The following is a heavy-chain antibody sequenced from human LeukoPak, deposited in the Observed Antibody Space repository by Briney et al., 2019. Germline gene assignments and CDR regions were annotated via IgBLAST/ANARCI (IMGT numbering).Heavy chain of an antibody. J-gene: IGHJ4*02. D-gene: IGHD5-18*01. V-gene: IGHV1-46*01. CDR3: ASAGIVDTAMEYYFDY. CDR1: GYTFTSYY. Sequence: ASVKVSCKASGYTFTSYYMHWVRQAPGQGLEWMGIINPSGGSTSYAQKFQGRVTMTRDTSTSTVYMELSSLRSEDTAVYYCASAGIVDTAMEYYFDYWGQGTLVTVSS. CDR2: INPSGGST.